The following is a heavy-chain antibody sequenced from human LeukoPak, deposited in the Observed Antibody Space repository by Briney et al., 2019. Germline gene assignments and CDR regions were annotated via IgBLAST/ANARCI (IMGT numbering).Heavy chain of an antibody. V-gene: IGHV4-34*01. Sequence: SETLSLTCAVYGGSFSGYYWSWIRQPPGKGLEWIGEINHSGSTNYNPSLKSRVTISVDTSKNQFSLKLSSVTAADTAVYYCARGRGNWGDAFDIWGQGTMVAVSS. CDR2: INHSGST. D-gene: IGHD7-27*01. J-gene: IGHJ3*02. CDR1: GGSFSGYY. CDR3: ARGRGNWGDAFDI.